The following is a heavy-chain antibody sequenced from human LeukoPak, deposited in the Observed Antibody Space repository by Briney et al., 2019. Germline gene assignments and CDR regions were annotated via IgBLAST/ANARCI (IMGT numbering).Heavy chain of an antibody. D-gene: IGHD6-13*01. CDR2: IYYSGST. J-gene: IGHJ4*02. V-gene: IGHV4-39*07. CDR3: AREGDLSSSWYPGYFDY. Sequence: SETLSLTCTVSGGSISSSSYYWGWIRQPPGKGLEWIGSIYYSGSTYYNPSLKSRVTISVDTSKNQFSLKLSSVTAADTAVYYCAREGDLSSSWYPGYFDYWGQGTLVTVSS. CDR1: GGSISSSSYY.